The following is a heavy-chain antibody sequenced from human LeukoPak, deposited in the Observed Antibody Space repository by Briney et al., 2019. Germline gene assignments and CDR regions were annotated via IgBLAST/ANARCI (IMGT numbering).Heavy chain of an antibody. Sequence: PGGSLRLSCAASGFTFSSYSMNWVRQAPGKGLEWVSYISSSSSTIYYADSVKGRFTISRDNAKNSLYLQMDSLRAEDTAVYYCARGWASEAFDYWGQGTLVTVSS. J-gene: IGHJ4*02. V-gene: IGHV3-48*01. CDR3: ARGWASEAFDY. CDR2: ISSSSSTI. CDR1: GFTFSSYS. D-gene: IGHD3-16*01.